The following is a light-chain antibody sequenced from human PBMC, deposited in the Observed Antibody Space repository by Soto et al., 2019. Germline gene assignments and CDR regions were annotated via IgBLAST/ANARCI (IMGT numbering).Light chain of an antibody. CDR1: SSNIGAGYD. CDR2: GNT. V-gene: IGLV1-40*01. CDR3: QSYDSRLSGSV. Sequence: QSVLTQPPSVSGAPGQRVTISCTGDSSNIGAGYDAHWYQHVPGTAPKLLIYGNTNRPSGVPDRISGSKSGTSASLAITGLQAEDEAHYYCQSYDSRLSGSVFGGGTKVTVL. J-gene: IGLJ2*01.